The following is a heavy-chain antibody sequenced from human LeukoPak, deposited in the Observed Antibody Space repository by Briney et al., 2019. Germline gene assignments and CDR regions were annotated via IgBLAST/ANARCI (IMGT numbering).Heavy chain of an antibody. V-gene: IGHV3-23*01. CDR2: IGGSGDHT. D-gene: IGHD3-10*01. CDR1: GFTFSSYA. Sequence: GGSLRLSCAPSGFTFSSYAMSWVRQAPGKGLEWVAAIGGSGDHTFYADSVKGRFTISRDNSKNTLYLQMNSLRVGDAALYYCTKEGASLGSGYFDCWGQGTRVTVSS. J-gene: IGHJ4*02. CDR3: TKEGASLGSGYFDC.